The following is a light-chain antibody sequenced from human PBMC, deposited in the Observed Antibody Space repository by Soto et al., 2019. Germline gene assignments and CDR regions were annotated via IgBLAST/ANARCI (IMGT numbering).Light chain of an antibody. V-gene: IGKV1-13*02. Sequence: GDRLTMSCRASQGIGNALAWYQQKPGKAPKVLIYDASSLKSGVPSRFSGSGSGTDFTLTISSLQPEDFATYYCQQFNSFPLTFGGGTKVDI. CDR3: QQFNSFPLT. CDR1: QGIGNA. CDR2: DAS. J-gene: IGKJ4*01.